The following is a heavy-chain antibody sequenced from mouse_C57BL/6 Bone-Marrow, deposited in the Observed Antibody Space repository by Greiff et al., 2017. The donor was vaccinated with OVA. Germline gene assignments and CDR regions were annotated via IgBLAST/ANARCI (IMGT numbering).Heavy chain of an antibody. CDR3: AREAKGGSHWYFDV. CDR1: GYTFTSYW. J-gene: IGHJ1*03. Sequence: VQLQQPGAELVKPGASVKLSCKASGYTFTSYWMHWVKQRPGQGLEWIGMIHPNSGSTNYNEKFKSKATLTVDKSSSTAYMQLSSLTSEDSAVYYCAREAKGGSHWYFDVWGTGTTVTVSS. CDR2: IHPNSGST. V-gene: IGHV1-64*01.